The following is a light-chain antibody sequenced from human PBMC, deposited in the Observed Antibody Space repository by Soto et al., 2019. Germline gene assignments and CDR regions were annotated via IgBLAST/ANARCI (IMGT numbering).Light chain of an antibody. CDR2: DVS. Sequence: DIQMTQCPSTVSASLGDSVTITCRASQSITTWLAWYQQRPGKAPKLLIYDVSSLQSGVPSRFSGSGSGTEFTLTISSLQPEDFATYYCLQHKSYPITFGQGTRLEIK. CDR3: LQHKSYPIT. CDR1: QSITTW. J-gene: IGKJ5*01. V-gene: IGKV1-5*01.